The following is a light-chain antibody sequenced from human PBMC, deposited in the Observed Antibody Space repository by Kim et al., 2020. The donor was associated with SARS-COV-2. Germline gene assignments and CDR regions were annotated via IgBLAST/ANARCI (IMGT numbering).Light chain of an antibody. J-gene: IGKJ2*01. V-gene: IGKV3-11*01. CDR1: QTVRTS. Sequence: TLSLSPGERATLSCMASQTVRTSFAWYQQKPGQAPRLLIYDTSIRATGIPAKFSGSGSGTDFTLTISSLEPADSAVYYCQQRANCLFGQGTKLEIK. CDR3: QQRANCL. CDR2: DTS.